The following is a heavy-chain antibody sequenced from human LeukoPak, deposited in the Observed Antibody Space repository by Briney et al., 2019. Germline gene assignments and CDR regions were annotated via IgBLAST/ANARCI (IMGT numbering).Heavy chain of an antibody. V-gene: IGHV4-59*01. Sequence: SETLSLTCTVSGGSISSYYWSWIRQPPGKGLEWIGYIYYSGSTNYNPSLKSRVTISVDTSKNQFSLKLSSVTAADTAVYYCARLHEVVVPADDPWGQGTLVTVSS. J-gene: IGHJ5*02. CDR3: ARLHEVVVPADDP. CDR2: IYYSGST. CDR1: GGSISSYY. D-gene: IGHD2-2*01.